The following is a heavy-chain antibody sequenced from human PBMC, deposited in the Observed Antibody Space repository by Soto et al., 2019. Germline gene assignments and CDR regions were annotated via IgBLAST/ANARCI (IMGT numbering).Heavy chain of an antibody. J-gene: IGHJ6*02. D-gene: IGHD3-3*01. CDR2: IDQSGGT. CDR1: GDSLRGQS. CDR3: ARARFDSWSHIYYGLDV. V-gene: IGHV4-34*01. Sequence: SETLSLTCAVVGDSLRGQSWNWIRQSPGKGLEWIGEIDQSGGTNYNPSLKSRLVMSVDTSKNQFSLRVTSVTAADAAVYFCARARFDSWSHIYYGLDVWGQGTTVTVSS.